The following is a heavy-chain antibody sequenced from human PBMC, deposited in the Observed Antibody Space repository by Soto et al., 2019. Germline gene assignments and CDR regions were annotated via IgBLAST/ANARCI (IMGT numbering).Heavy chain of an antibody. V-gene: IGHV4-34*01. CDR2: INHSGST. CDR1: GGSFSGYY. Sequence: SETLSLTCAVYGGSFSGYYWSWIRQPPGKGLEWIGEINHSGSTNYNPSLKSRVTISVDTSKNQFSLKLSSVTAAATAVYYCARHGKERGFGEPPYYYYYTDVWGKGTTVTGSS. J-gene: IGHJ6*03. D-gene: IGHD3-10*01. CDR3: ARHGKERGFGEPPYYYYYTDV.